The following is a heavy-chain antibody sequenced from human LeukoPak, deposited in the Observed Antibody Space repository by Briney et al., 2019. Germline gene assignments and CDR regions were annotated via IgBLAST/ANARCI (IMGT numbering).Heavy chain of an antibody. CDR2: IYYSETT. V-gene: IGHV4-39*01. CDR1: GGSINTANYY. CDR3: ARRRADYYYYYVDV. Sequence: SETLSLTCTVSGGSINTANYYWGWLRQPPGKGLEWIGSIYYSETTYDNPSLKSRVTISIETSKNQFSLRLSSVTASDTAVYYCARRRADYYYYYVDVWGEGTTVAVS. J-gene: IGHJ6*03.